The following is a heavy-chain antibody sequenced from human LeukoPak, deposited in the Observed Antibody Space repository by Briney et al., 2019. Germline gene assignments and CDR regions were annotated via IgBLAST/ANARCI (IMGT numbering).Heavy chain of an antibody. V-gene: IGHV4-4*07. J-gene: IGHJ3*02. CDR2: IHTSGST. D-gene: IGHD3-3*01. CDR3: ARAFTDYDFWSGSDDAFDI. Sequence: SETLSLTCTVSGGSISSYYWNWIRQPAGKGLEWIGRIHTSGSTNYNPSLKSRVTMSVDTSKNQFSLKLSSVTSADTAVYYCARAFTDYDFWSGSDDAFDIWGQGTMVTVSS. CDR1: GGSISSYY.